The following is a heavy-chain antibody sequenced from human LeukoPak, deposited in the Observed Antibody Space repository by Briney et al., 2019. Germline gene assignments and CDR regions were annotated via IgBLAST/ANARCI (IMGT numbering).Heavy chain of an antibody. CDR3: ARDRPRYCGRTSCPVDY. J-gene: IGHJ4*02. V-gene: IGHV3-21*01. CDR1: GFSFSSYN. CDR2: ISTSNSYI. Sequence: GGSLILSCAASGFSFSSYNMNWVRLAPGKGLEWVSSISTSNSYIYYADSVKGRFTISRDNAQSSLYLQMNSLTAEDTAVYYCARDRPRYCGRTSCPVDYWGQGILVIVSS. D-gene: IGHD2-2*01.